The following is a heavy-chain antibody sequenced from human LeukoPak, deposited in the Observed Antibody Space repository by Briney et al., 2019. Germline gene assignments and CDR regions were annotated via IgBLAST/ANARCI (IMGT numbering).Heavy chain of an antibody. Sequence: ASVKVSCKASGYTFTSYDINWVRQATGQGLEWMGWMNPNSGNTGYAQKFQGRVTMTRNTSISTAYMELSSLRSEDTAVYYCARSTVTTFSYYYYGMDVWGQGTTLTVSS. CDR1: GYTFTSYD. V-gene: IGHV1-8*01. CDR2: MNPNSGNT. CDR3: ARSTVTTFSYYYYGMDV. D-gene: IGHD4-17*01. J-gene: IGHJ6*02.